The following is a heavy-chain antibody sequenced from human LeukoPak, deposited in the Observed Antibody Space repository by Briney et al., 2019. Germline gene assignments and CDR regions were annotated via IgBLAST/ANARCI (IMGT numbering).Heavy chain of an antibody. J-gene: IGHJ5*02. Sequence: GGSLRLSCAASGFTFSSYAMHWVRQAPGKGLEWVAVISYDGSNEYYADSVKGRFTISRDNSKNTLYLQMNSLRAEDTAVYYCARDGTYDSNPNWFDPWGQGTLVTVSS. D-gene: IGHD3-22*01. CDR3: ARDGTYDSNPNWFDP. CDR2: ISYDGSNE. V-gene: IGHV3-30*01. CDR1: GFTFSSYA.